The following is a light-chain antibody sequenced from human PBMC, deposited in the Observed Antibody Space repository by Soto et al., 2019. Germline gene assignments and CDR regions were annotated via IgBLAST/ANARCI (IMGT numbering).Light chain of an antibody. CDR2: DAS. CDR1: QSISNW. J-gene: IGKJ1*01. Sequence: DIQMTQSPSTLSASVGDRVTITCRASQSISNWLAWYQQKPGKAPKLLIYDASSLESGVPSRCSGAGSGTEFTLTISSLQPDDFATYYCQKYDHHFGQGTKVEVK. CDR3: QKYDHH. V-gene: IGKV1-5*01.